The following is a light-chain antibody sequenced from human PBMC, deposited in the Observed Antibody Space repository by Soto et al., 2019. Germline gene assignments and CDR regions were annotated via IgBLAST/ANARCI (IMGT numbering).Light chain of an antibody. J-gene: IGKJ3*01. CDR1: PSVLSSSNNKNY. CDR3: QQYYSSPLT. CDR2: WAS. V-gene: IGKV4-1*01. Sequence: DIVMTQSPDSLAVSLGERATINCKSSPSVLSSSNNKNYLTWYQQKPGQPPKLLIYWASTRESGVPDRFSGSGSGTDFTLTISSLQAEDVAVYYCQQYYSSPLTFGPGTKVDIK.